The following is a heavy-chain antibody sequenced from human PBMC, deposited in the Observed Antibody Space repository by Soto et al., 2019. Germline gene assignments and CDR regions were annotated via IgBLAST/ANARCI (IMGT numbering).Heavy chain of an antibody. CDR2: ISGSGGST. Sequence: EVQLLESGGGLVQPGGSLRLSCAASGFTFSSYAMSWVRQAPGKGLEWVSAISGSGGSTYYADSVKGRFTISRDNSKNTLYLQMNSLRAEDTAVYYCAKATDNDFWSGYYTYYYGMDVWGQGTTVTVSS. CDR1: GFTFSSYA. J-gene: IGHJ6*02. V-gene: IGHV3-23*01. D-gene: IGHD3-3*01. CDR3: AKATDNDFWSGYYTYYYGMDV.